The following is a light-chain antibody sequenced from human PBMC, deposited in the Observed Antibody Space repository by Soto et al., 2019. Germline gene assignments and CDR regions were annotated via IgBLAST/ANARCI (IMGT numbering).Light chain of an antibody. CDR2: DVS. Sequence: QSALTQPASVSGSPGQSIAISCTGVRTDVADGYDYVSWYQQHPGQAPQLIIYDVSNRPSGVSDRFSGSKSGNTASLTISGLQAEDQAEYYCTSYPSSTQFYVFGTGNKVTVL. V-gene: IGLV2-14*03. CDR1: RTDVADGYDY. J-gene: IGLJ1*01. CDR3: TSYPSSTQFYV.